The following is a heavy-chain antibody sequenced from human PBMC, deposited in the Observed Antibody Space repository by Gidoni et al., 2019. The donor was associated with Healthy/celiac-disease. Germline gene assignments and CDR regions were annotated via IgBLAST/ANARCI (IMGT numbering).Heavy chain of an antibody. V-gene: IGHV4-4*07. D-gene: IGHD1-1*01. CDR1: GGSISGYY. J-gene: IGHJ4*02. CDR2: IYSSGNT. Sequence: QVQLQESGPGLVKPSETLSLTCTVSGGSISGYYWVWIRQPAGKGLEWIGRIYSSGNTTSNPSLKSRVTLSVDTSKKHLSLKLTSVTAADTAVYYCARGSLEFDYWGQGTLVTVSS. CDR3: ARGSLEFDY.